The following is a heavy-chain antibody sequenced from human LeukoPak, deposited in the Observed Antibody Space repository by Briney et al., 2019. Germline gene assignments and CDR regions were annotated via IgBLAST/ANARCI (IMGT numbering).Heavy chain of an antibody. J-gene: IGHJ4*02. V-gene: IGHV3-48*02. CDR1: GFTFSTYS. D-gene: IGHD6-13*01. CDR3: ARDSRWAFDY. Sequence: GGSLRLSCAASGFTFSTYSMNWVRQAPGKGLEWISYIGGAIYYADSVKGRFTVSRDDAKNSPFLQMNSLRDEDTAVYYCARDSRWAFDYWGQGTLVTVSS. CDR2: IGGAI.